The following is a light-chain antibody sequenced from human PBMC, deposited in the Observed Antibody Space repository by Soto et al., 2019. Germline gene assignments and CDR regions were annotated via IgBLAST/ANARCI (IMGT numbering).Light chain of an antibody. CDR1: QSVSSN. CDR3: QQYSNWPPRT. J-gene: IGKJ2*01. CDR2: GAS. V-gene: IGKV3-15*01. Sequence: ELVMTQSPATLSVSPGERATLSCRASQSVSSNLAWYQQKPGQAPRLLIYGASTRATGIPARFSGSGSGTEFTLTIGSLQSEDFAVYYCQQYSNWPPRTFGQGTKLEIK.